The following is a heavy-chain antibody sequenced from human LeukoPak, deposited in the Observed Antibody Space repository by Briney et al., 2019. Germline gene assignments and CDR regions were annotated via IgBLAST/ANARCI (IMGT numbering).Heavy chain of an antibody. CDR2: IYYSGST. CDR3: ARRPRSGSSSRPWGY. Sequence: SETLSLTCTVSGGSISSYYWSWIRQPPGKGLEWIGYIYYSGSTNYNPSLKSRVTISVDTSKNQFSLKLSSVTAADTAVYYCARRPRSGSSSRPWGYWGQGTLVTVSS. CDR1: GGSISSYY. D-gene: IGHD1-26*01. V-gene: IGHV4-59*12. J-gene: IGHJ4*02.